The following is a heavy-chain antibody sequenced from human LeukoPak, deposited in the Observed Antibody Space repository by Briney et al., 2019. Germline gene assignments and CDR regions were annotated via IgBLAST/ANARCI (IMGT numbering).Heavy chain of an antibody. CDR1: GFTFSSYA. J-gene: IGHJ4*02. CDR2: ISGSGGST. CDR3: AEGSSIRYYYDSSGYYSDY. V-gene: IGHV3-23*01. D-gene: IGHD3-22*01. Sequence: PGGSLRLSCAASGFTFSSYAMSWVRQAPGKGLEWVAAISGSGGSTYYADSVKRRFTISRDNSKNTLYLQMNSLRAEDTAVYYCAEGSSIRYYYDSSGYYSDYWGQGTLVTVSS.